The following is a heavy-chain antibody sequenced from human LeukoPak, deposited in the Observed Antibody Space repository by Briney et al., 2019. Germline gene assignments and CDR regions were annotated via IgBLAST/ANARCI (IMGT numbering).Heavy chain of an antibody. D-gene: IGHD2-15*01. V-gene: IGHV1-18*01. CDR1: GYTFSSYG. CDR3: AKDFFHGHCSGLSFFLLDS. Sequence: GASVKVSCKASGYTFSSYGITWVRQAPGQGLEWMGWISAHYGNTNYEQKFQGRLTMTTDTSTNTAYMELRSLRPDDTAVYYCAKDFFHGHCSGLSFFLLDSLGQGFLVAGSS. CDR2: ISAHYGNT. J-gene: IGHJ4*03.